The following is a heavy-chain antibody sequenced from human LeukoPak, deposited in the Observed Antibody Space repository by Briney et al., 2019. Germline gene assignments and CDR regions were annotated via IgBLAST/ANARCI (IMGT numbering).Heavy chain of an antibody. CDR3: ARHSPEYNYAMDV. J-gene: IGHJ6*02. CDR1: GGSISTYY. V-gene: IGHV4-59*08. CDR2: IYYTGST. Sequence: SETLSLTCTVSGGSISTYYWSWIRQPPGKGLEWIASIYYTGSTNYNPPLTSRVTISVDTSKNQFSLKLSSVTAADTAVYYCARHSPEYNYAMDVWGQGTTVTVSS.